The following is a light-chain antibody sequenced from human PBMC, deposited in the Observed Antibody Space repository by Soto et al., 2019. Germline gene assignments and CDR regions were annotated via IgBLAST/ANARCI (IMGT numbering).Light chain of an antibody. CDR1: QTVGRY. CDR3: QQRLHWPIT. Sequence: EIVLTQSPATLSLSPGDRVTLSCRASQTVGRYLSWYQHSPGQGPRLLVYDASNMATGIPARFSGSGSETDFTLPISSLEPEDFAVYYCQQRLHWPITFGQGTRLEIK. CDR2: DAS. J-gene: IGKJ5*01. V-gene: IGKV3-11*01.